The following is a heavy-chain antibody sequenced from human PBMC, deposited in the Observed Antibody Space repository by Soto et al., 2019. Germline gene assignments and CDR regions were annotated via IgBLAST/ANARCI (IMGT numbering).Heavy chain of an antibody. CDR3: ARRYSGYGGGWFYFDY. CDR1: GGTFSSYA. J-gene: IGHJ4*02. Sequence: QVQLVQSGAEVKKPGSSVKVSCKASGGTFSSYAISWVRQAPGQGLEWMGGIIPIFGTANYAQKFQGRVTITADESTRTAYMELSSLRSEDTAVYYCARRYSGYGGGWFYFDYWGQGTLVTVSS. D-gene: IGHD5-12*01. CDR2: IIPIFGTA. V-gene: IGHV1-69*01.